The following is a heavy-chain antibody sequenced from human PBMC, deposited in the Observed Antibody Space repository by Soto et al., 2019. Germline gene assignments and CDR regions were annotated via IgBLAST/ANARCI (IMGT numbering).Heavy chain of an antibody. Sequence: GGSLRLSCAASGFTFSSYGMHWVRQAPGKGLEWVAVISYDGSNKYYADSVKGRFTISRDNSKNTLYLQMNSLRAEDTAVYYCAKEGIGTTVTAHFDYWGQGTLVTVSS. D-gene: IGHD4-17*01. CDR2: ISYDGSNK. V-gene: IGHV3-30*18. J-gene: IGHJ4*02. CDR3: AKEGIGTTVTAHFDY. CDR1: GFTFSSYG.